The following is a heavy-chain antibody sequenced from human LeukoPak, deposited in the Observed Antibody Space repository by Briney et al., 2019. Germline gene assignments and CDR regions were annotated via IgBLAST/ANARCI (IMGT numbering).Heavy chain of an antibody. J-gene: IGHJ4*02. CDR1: GGTFSSYA. Sequence: SVKVSCKASGGTFSSYAISWVRQAPGQGLEWMGGIIPIFGTANYAQKFQGRVTITTDESTSTAYMELSSLRSEDTAVYYCARVRRHGYNAVDYWGQGTLVTVSS. CDR2: IIPIFGTA. D-gene: IGHD5-24*01. V-gene: IGHV1-69*05. CDR3: ARVRRHGYNAVDY.